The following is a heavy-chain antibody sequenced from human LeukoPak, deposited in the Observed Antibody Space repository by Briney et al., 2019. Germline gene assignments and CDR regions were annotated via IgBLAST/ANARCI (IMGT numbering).Heavy chain of an antibody. D-gene: IGHD6-19*01. V-gene: IGHV3-20*04. CDR1: GFTFDDYG. J-gene: IGHJ4*01. CDR2: INWNGGST. CDR3: AGGNRGLYAIYY. Sequence: PVGSLRLSCAASGFTFDDYGMSWVRQAPGKGLEWVSGINWNGGSTGYADSVKGRLTISRDNAKNSLYLQMNSLRAEDTSLYFCAGGNRGLYAIYYLGQGTPITVPS.